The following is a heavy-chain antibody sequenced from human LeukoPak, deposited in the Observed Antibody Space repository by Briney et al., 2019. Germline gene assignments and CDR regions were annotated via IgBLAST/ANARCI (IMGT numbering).Heavy chain of an antibody. J-gene: IGHJ6*02. V-gene: IGHV3-23*01. CDR3: AKVGGSSWYYYYYGMDV. D-gene: IGHD6-13*01. Sequence: GGSLRLSCAVSGFTFSNYAMSWVRQAPGKGLEWVSGISGSGGSTFYADSVKGRFTISRDNSKNTLYLQMNSLRVEDTAIYYCAKVGGSSWYYYYYGMDVWGQGTTVTVSS. CDR2: ISGSGGST. CDR1: GFTFSNYA.